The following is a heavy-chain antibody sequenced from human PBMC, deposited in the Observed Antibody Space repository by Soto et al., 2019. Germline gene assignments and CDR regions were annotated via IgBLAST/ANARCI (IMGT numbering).Heavy chain of an antibody. D-gene: IGHD3-9*01. Sequence: SETLSLTCTVSGGSISSYYWSWIRQPPGKGLEWIGYIYYSGSTNYNPSLKSRVTISVDTSKNQFSLKLSSVTAADTAVYYRARGNDILTDYYYYYMDVWGKGTTVTVSS. CDR3: ARGNDILTDYYYYYMDV. CDR2: IYYSGST. CDR1: GGSISSYY. J-gene: IGHJ6*03. V-gene: IGHV4-59*08.